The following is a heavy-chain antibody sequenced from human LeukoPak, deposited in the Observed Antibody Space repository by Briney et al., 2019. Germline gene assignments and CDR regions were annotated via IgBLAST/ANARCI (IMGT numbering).Heavy chain of an antibody. CDR1: GGSISSYY. Sequence: SETLSLTCTVSGGSISSYYWSWIRQPPGKGLEWIGYIYYSGSTNYNPSLKSRVTISVDTSKNQFSLKLSSVTAADTAVYYCARGDLILYYFDYWGQGTLVTVSS. CDR2: IYYSGST. J-gene: IGHJ4*02. V-gene: IGHV4-59*01. D-gene: IGHD2-15*01. CDR3: ARGDLILYYFDY.